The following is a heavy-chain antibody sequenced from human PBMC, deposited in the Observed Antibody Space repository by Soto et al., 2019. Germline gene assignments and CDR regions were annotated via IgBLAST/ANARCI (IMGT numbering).Heavy chain of an antibody. V-gene: IGHV4-4*02. J-gene: IGHJ5*02. CDR1: SGSISSNW. D-gene: IGHD3-16*01. CDR2: IYYSGST. CDR3: SSQTYSYAWHH. Sequence: QVQLQESGPRLVKPSGTLSLTCAVSSGSISSNWWSWVRQPPGKGLEYIGEIYYSGSTHYNPSLKSRVTISIDQSRNYFSLDLSYVTAADTAGYYCSSQTYSYAWHHWGQGIPVTVSS.